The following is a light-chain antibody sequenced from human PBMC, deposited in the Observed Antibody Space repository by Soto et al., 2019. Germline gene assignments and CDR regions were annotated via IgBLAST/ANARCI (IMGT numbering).Light chain of an antibody. CDR2: DVN. J-gene: IGLJ1*01. CDR3: CSYTGNTYV. V-gene: IGLV2-11*01. Sequence: QSALTQPRSVSGSPGQSVTISCTGTNSDVGAYDYVSWYQQHPDKAPKLMIYDVNMRPSGVPDRFSGSKSGNTASLTVSGLQAEDEADYYCCSYTGNTYVFGTGTQLTVL. CDR1: NSDVGAYDY.